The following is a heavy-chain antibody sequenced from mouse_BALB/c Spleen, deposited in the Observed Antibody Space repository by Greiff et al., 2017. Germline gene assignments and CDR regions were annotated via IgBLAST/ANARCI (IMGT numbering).Heavy chain of an antibody. Sequence: QVQLQQSGAELVKPGASVKLSCKASGYTFTSYYMYWVKQRPGQGLEWIGEINPSNGGTNFNEKFKSKATLTVDKSSSTAYMQLSSLTSEDSAVYYCTRNYFYAMDYWGQGTSVTVSS. CDR2: INPSNGGT. J-gene: IGHJ4*01. CDR1: GYTFTSYY. V-gene: IGHV1S81*02. CDR3: TRNYFYAMDY.